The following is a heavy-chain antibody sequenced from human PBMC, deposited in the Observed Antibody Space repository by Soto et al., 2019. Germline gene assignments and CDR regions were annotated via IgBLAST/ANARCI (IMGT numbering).Heavy chain of an antibody. Sequence: GGSLRLSCAASGFTFSSYSMNWVRQAPGKGLEWVSSISSSSSYIYYADSVKGRFTISRDNAKNSLYLQMNSLRAEDTAVYYCARDPSAAAPWTAPYYYYYGMDVWGQGTTVTVSS. D-gene: IGHD6-13*01. J-gene: IGHJ6*02. V-gene: IGHV3-21*01. CDR3: ARDPSAAAPWTAPYYYYYGMDV. CDR1: GFTFSSYS. CDR2: ISSSSSYI.